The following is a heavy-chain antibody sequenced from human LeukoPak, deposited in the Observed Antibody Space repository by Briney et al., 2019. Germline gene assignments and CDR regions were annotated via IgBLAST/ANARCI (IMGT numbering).Heavy chain of an antibody. D-gene: IGHD3-22*01. Sequence: GGSLRLSCAASGFTFSTYTMNWVRQAPGKGLEWLSYISSSSSIIYYADSVKGRFTISRDNAKNSLYLQMNSLRDEDTAVYYCARDGDSSGYYAAFDIWGQGTMVTVSS. CDR2: ISSSSSII. CDR3: ARDGDSSGYYAAFDI. V-gene: IGHV3-48*02. J-gene: IGHJ3*02. CDR1: GFTFSTYT.